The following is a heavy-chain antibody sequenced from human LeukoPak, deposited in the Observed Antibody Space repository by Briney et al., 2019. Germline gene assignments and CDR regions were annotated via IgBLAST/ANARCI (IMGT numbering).Heavy chain of an antibody. CDR2: IYTSGST. V-gene: IGHV4-4*07. CDR1: GGSISSYY. CDR3: ARSAVTSHHDY. D-gene: IGHD4-17*01. J-gene: IGHJ4*02. Sequence: TSETLSLTCTVSGGSISSYYWSWIRQPAGKGLEWIGRIYTSGSTNYNPSLKSRVTISVDTSKNQFSLKLSSVTAADTAVYYCARSAVTSHHDYWGQGTLVTVSS.